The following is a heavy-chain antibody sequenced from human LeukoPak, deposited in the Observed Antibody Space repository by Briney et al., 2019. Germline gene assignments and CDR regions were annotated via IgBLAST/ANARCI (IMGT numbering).Heavy chain of an antibody. V-gene: IGHV3-9*01. CDR2: IGWNSGSI. J-gene: IGHJ4*02. CDR1: GFTFDDYA. D-gene: IGHD5-18*01. CDR3: AKDKRGYNYGVFDY. Sequence: GGSLRLSCEASGFTFDDYAMHWARQAPGKGLEWVSGIGWNSGSIVYADSVKGRFTTSRQNAKNSLFLQMNSLRAEDTALYYCAKDKRGYNYGVFDYWGQGTLVTVSS.